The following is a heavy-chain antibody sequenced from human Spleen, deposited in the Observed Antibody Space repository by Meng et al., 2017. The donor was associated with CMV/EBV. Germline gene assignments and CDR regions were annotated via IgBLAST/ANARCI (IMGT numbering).Heavy chain of an antibody. V-gene: IGHV3-30*04. CDR1: GFTFSNYL. Sequence: GESLKISCAASGFTFSNYLMHWVRQAPGKGLERVAVISYDGSTKYYADSVKGRFTISRDNSKNTVYLQMNSLKTEDSAVYSCARDHPAAIAYDAFDIWGQGTMVTVSS. CDR3: ARDHPAAIAYDAFDI. D-gene: IGHD2-2*01. J-gene: IGHJ3*02. CDR2: ISYDGSTK.